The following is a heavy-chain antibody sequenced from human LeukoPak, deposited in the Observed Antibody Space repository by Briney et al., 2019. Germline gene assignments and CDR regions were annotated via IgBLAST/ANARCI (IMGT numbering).Heavy chain of an antibody. CDR2: INPSGGST. Sequence: ASVKVSCRASGYTFTSYYMHWVRQAPGQGLEWMGIINPSGGSTSYAQKFQGRVTMTRDTSISTAYMELSRLRSDDTAVYYCARSKRAYGSGSLNPDYWGQGTLVTVSS. D-gene: IGHD3-10*01. V-gene: IGHV1-46*01. CDR3: ARSKRAYGSGSLNPDY. J-gene: IGHJ4*02. CDR1: GYTFTSYY.